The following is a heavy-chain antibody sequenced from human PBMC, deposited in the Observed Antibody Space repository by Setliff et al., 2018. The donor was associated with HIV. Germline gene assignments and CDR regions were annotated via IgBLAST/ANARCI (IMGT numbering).Heavy chain of an antibody. J-gene: IGHJ4*02. CDR1: GYTFTSHG. CDR3: ARDPLDGDGPFDY. CDR2: ISAYSANT. Sequence: ASVKVSCKASGYTFTSHGISWVRQAPGQGLEWMGWISAYSANTNYAQKLQGRVTMTTDTSTSTASMELRTLSSDDTAVYYCARDPLDGDGPFDYWGQGTLVTVSS. V-gene: IGHV1-18*01. D-gene: IGHD7-27*01.